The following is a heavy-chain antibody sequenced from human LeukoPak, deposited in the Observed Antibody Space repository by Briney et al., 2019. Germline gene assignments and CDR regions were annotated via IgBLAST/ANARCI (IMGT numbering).Heavy chain of an antibody. D-gene: IGHD3-10*01. CDR2: MNPNSGNT. CDR1: GYTFTSYD. V-gene: IGHV1-8*01. Sequence: ASVKVSCKASGYTFTSYDINWVLQATGQGLEWMGWMNPNSGNTGYAQKFQGRVTMTRNTSISTAYMELSSLRSEDTAVYYCARAPVVRGRRYYYYYYMDVWGKGTTVTISS. CDR3: ARAPVVRGRRYYYYYYMDV. J-gene: IGHJ6*03.